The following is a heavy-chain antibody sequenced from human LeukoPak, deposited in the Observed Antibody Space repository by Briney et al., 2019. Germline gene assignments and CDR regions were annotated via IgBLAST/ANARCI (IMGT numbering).Heavy chain of an antibody. D-gene: IGHD6-19*01. CDR3: AKETYSSGWYPYFDY. Sequence: GGSLSLSCVASVFTCSSYAMRGVRRAPGKGLEGVSGISGSGGNTYYADSVKGRFTIPRANSKNTLFLQMNSLRAEDTAVYYCAKETYSSGWYPYFDYWGQGTLVTVSS. J-gene: IGHJ4*02. V-gene: IGHV3-23*01. CDR1: VFTCSSYA. CDR2: ISGSGGNT.